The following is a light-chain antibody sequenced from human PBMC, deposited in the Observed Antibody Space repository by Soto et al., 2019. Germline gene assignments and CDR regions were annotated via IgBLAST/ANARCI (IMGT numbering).Light chain of an antibody. CDR3: QQYDNLPIT. CDR2: DAS. CDR1: EDITND. Sequence: TQMTQSPSSLSASVGDRVTITCQASEDITNDLNWYQQRPGKAPKVLIYDASTLETGVPSRFSGSEYGTHFTLPISSLHPEDFAVYYCQQYDNLPITFGQGTRLE. J-gene: IGKJ5*01. V-gene: IGKV1-33*01.